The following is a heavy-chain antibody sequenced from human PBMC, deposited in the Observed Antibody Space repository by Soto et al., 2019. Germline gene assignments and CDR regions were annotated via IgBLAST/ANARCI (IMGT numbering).Heavy chain of an antibody. D-gene: IGHD3-10*01. Sequence: QVQLVQSGAEVKKPGSSVKVSCKASGGTFSSYAISWVRQAPGQGLEWMGGIIPIFGTANYAQKFQGRVTITADESTSTAYMELSSLRSEDTAVYYCAREPVLKKRGYYYYGMDVWGQGTTVTVSS. CDR3: AREPVLKKRGYYYYGMDV. J-gene: IGHJ6*02. CDR2: IIPIFGTA. CDR1: GGTFSSYA. V-gene: IGHV1-69*12.